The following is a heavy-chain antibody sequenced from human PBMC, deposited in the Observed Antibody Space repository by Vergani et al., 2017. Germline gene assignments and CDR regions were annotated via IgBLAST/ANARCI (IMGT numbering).Heavy chain of an antibody. V-gene: IGHV4-30-2*01. CDR1: GGSISSGGYS. D-gene: IGHD2-15*01. J-gene: IGHJ4*02. CDR2: IYHSRST. CDR3: ARARVGSKTQYYFDY. Sequence: QLQLQESGSGLVKPSQTLSLTCAVSGGSISSGGYSWSWIRQPPGKGLEWIGYIYHSRSTYYNPSLKSRVTISVDRSKNQFSLKLSSVTAADTAVYYCARARVGSKTQYYFDYWGQGTLVTVSS.